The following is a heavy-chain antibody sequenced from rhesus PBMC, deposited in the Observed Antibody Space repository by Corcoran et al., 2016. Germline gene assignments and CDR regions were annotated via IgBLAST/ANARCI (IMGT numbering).Heavy chain of an antibody. CDR2: IHGSGGSH. D-gene: IGHD6-31*01. J-gene: IGHJ4*01. V-gene: IGHV4S14*01. Sequence: QVQLQESGPGLVKPSETLAPTCAVSGFSIRTNYWHGIRLPPGKGLEWIGSIHGSGGSHYLNPSLKSRVTLSVDTSKNQFSLKLSSVTAADTAVYYCAKEGSSGWYGFDYWGQGVLVTVSS. CDR1: GFSIRTNY. CDR3: AKEGSSGWYGFDY.